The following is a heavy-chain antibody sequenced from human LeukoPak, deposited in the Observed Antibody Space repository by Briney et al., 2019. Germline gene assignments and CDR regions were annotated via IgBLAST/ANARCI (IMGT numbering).Heavy chain of an antibody. J-gene: IGHJ2*01. D-gene: IGHD4-17*01. CDR2: ISSSSSTI. Sequence: HPGGSLRLSCAASGFTFSSYSMNWVRQAPGKGLEWVSYISSSSSTIYYADSVKGRFTISRDNAKNSLYLQMNSLRAEDTAVYYCARDPHGDYNWYFDLWGRGTLVTVSS. CDR1: GFTFSSYS. CDR3: ARDPHGDYNWYFDL. V-gene: IGHV3-48*04.